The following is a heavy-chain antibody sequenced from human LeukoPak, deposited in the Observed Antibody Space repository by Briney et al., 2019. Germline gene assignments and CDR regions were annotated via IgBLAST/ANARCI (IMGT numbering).Heavy chain of an antibody. CDR3: TTEHYDFWSGYYAETDY. V-gene: IGHV3-15*01. CDR2: IKSKTDGGTT. D-gene: IGHD3-3*01. CDR1: GFTFSNAW. Sequence: GGSLRLSCAASGFTFSNAWMSWVRQAPGKGLEWVGRIKSKTDGGTTDYAAPVKGRFTISRDDSKNTLYLQMSSLKTEDTAVYYCTTEHYDFWSGYYAETDYWGQGTLVTVSS. J-gene: IGHJ4*02.